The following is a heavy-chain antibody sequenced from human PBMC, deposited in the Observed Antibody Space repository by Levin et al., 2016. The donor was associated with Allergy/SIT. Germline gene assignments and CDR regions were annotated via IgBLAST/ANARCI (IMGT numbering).Heavy chain of an antibody. J-gene: IGHJ6*02. CDR1: GFTFDDYA. Sequence: GGSLRLSCAASGFTFDDYAMHWVRQAPGKGLEWVSGISWNSGSIGYADSVKGRFTISRDNAKNSLYLQMNSLRAEDTALYYCAKDIGYCSGGSCYSYYYYGMDVWGQGTTVTVSS. D-gene: IGHD2-15*01. CDR2: ISWNSGSI. CDR3: AKDIGYCSGGSCYSYYYYGMDV. V-gene: IGHV3-9*01.